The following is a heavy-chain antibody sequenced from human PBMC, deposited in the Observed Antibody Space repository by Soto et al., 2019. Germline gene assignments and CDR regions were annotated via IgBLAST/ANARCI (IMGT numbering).Heavy chain of an antibody. J-gene: IGHJ4*02. CDR2: IYYSGGT. CDR1: GGSISSGVYY. Sequence: PSETLSLTCTVSGGSISSGVYYWSCMRQHPGKGLEWIGYIYYSGGTYYNLSLKSRVTISVDTSKNQFSLKLSSVTDADTAVYYCARATYYFDSSGYQTSVFDYWGQGTLVTVSS. V-gene: IGHV4-31*03. D-gene: IGHD3-22*01. CDR3: ARATYYFDSSGYQTSVFDY.